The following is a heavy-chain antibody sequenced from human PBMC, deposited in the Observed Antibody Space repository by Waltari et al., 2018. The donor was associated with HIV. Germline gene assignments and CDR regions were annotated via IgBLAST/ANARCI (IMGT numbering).Heavy chain of an antibody. CDR2: IIPIFGTA. CDR1: GGTFSRYA. D-gene: IGHD3-22*01. Sequence: QVQLVQSGAEVKKPGSSVKVSCKASGGTFSRYAISWVRQAPGQGLEWMGGIIPIFGTANYAQKFQGRVTITADESTSTAYMELSSLRSEDTAVYYCASGGYYDSSGYYVSPLDYWGQGTLVTVSS. J-gene: IGHJ4*02. V-gene: IGHV1-69*01. CDR3: ASGGYYDSSGYYVSPLDY.